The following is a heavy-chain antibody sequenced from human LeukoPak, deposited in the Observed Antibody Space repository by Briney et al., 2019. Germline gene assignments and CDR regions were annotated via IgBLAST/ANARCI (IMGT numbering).Heavy chain of an antibody. CDR1: RVTFSNYW. CDR3: ARGYCSGGSCYSLDAFDI. Sequence: PGGSLRLSCAASRVTFSNYWMHWVRQAPGKGLVWVSRISSVGSSTSYADSVRGRFTISRDNARNTLYLQMNSLRAEDTAVYYCARGYCSGGSCYSLDAFDIWGQGTMVTVSS. J-gene: IGHJ3*02. CDR2: ISSVGSST. V-gene: IGHV3-74*01. D-gene: IGHD2-15*01.